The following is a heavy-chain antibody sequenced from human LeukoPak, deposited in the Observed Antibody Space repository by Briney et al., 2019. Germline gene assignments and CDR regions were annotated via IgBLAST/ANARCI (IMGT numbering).Heavy chain of an antibody. CDR1: GFTFSSFG. Sequence: GGSLRLSCAASGFTFSSFGMHWVRQAPGKGLECVAVIWYDASNKYYADSVKGRFTISRDNSKNTLYLQMNSLRDDDTAVYYCVRGVGVSRFNYLDSWGQGTLVIVSS. J-gene: IGHJ4*02. CDR2: IWYDASNK. D-gene: IGHD6-13*01. CDR3: VRGVGVSRFNYLDS. V-gene: IGHV3-33*01.